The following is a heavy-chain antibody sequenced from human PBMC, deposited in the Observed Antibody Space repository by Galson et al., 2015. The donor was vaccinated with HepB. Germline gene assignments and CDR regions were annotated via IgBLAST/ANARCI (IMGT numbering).Heavy chain of an antibody. V-gene: IGHV3-30*18. J-gene: IGHJ1*01. D-gene: IGHD3-16*02. CDR1: GFTFNYYG. CDR2: ISYDGSNR. Sequence: SLRLSCAASGFTFNYYGMHWVRQAPGKGLEWVAVISYDGSNRYYADSVKGRFTISRDSSKNTLYLQMNSLRPDDTAIYYCAKDPIVRQYGDYFQHWGQGTLVTVSS. CDR3: AKDPIVRQYGDYFQH.